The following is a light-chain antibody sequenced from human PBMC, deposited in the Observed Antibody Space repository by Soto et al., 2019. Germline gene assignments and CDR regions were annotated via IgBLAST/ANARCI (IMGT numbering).Light chain of an antibody. J-gene: IGKJ2*01. Sequence: EIVLTQSPGTLSLSPGERATLSCRTSQSVSSSYLAWYQQTPGQAPSLLIYGATSSATGIPDMCSGSGSATYITLTISILEPEDVAVYYWQHYNSSPHTFGQGTKLEIK. CDR3: QHYNSSPHT. CDR2: GAT. V-gene: IGKV3-20*01. CDR1: QSVSSSY.